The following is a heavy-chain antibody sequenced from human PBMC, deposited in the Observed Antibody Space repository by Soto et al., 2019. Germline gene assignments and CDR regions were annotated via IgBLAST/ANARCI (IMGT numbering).Heavy chain of an antibody. CDR3: ARGPNPYYFDY. V-gene: IGHV1-18*01. CDR1: GYTFTSYG. J-gene: IGHJ4*02. CDR2: ISAYNGNT. Sequence: GASVKVSCKASGYTFTSYGISWVRQAPGQGLEWMGWISAYNGNTNYAQKFQGRVTITRDTSASTAYMELSSLRSEDTAVYYCARGPNPYYFDYWGQGTLVTVSS.